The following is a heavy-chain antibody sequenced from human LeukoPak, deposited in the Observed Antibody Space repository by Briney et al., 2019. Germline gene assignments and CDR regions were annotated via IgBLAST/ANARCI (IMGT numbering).Heavy chain of an antibody. V-gene: IGHV4-39*01. CDR1: GGSISSSSYY. CDR2: IYYSGST. Sequence: SETLSLTCTVSGGSISSSSYYWGWIRQPPGKGLEWIGSIYYSGSTYYNPSLKSRVTISVDTSKNQFSLKLSSVTAADTAVYYCASTRDYDFWSGYSDYWGQGALETVSS. J-gene: IGHJ4*02. CDR3: ASTRDYDFWSGYSDY. D-gene: IGHD3-3*01.